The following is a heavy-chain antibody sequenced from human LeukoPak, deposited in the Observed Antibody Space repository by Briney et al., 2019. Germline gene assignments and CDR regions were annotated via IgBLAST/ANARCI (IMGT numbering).Heavy chain of an antibody. V-gene: IGHV4-4*02. D-gene: IGHD3/OR15-3a*01. CDR2: IYHSEST. CDR1: GDSISSNNW. Sequence: SETLSLTCAVSGDSISSNNWWSWVRQPPGKGLEWIGEIYHSESTNYNPSLKSRVTISVDKSKNQFSLKLNSVTAADTAVYYCARDHDFWLLDYWGQGTLVTVSS. J-gene: IGHJ4*02. CDR3: ARDHDFWLLDY.